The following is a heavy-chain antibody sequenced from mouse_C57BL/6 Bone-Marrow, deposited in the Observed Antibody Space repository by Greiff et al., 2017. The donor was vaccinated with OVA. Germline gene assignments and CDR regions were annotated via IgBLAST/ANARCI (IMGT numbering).Heavy chain of an antibody. Sequence: VQLQQPGAELVKPGASVKMSCKASGYTFTSYWITWVKQRTGQGLEWIGDIYPGSGSTNYNEKFKSKATLTVDTSSSTAYMQLSSLTSEDSAVYYCAGWLFYYAMDYWGQGTSVTVSS. D-gene: IGHD2-2*01. CDR2: IYPGSGST. J-gene: IGHJ4*01. CDR3: AGWLFYYAMDY. CDR1: GYTFTSYW. V-gene: IGHV1-55*01.